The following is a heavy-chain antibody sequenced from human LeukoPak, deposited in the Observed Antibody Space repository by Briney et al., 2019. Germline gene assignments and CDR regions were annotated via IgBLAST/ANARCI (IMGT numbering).Heavy chain of an antibody. CDR2: ISSSGSTI. Sequence: PGGSLRLSCAASGFTFSDYDMSWIGQAPGKGVEWVSYISSSGSTIYYTDSVKGRFTISRDNAKNSLYVQMNRLRAEDTAVYYCARDQGDYYMDVWGKGTTVTISS. CDR3: ARDQGDYYMDV. V-gene: IGHV3-11*01. CDR1: GFTFSDYD. J-gene: IGHJ6*03.